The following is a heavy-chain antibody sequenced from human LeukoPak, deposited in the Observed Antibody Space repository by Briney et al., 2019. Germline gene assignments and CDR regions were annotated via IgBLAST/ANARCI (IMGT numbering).Heavy chain of an antibody. CDR1: GFTFSDHY. CDR3: ARGNAYGDSHRGSFDI. CDR2: IYSGGST. Sequence: GGSLRLSCAASGFTFSDHYMSWIRQAPGKGLEWVSIIYSGGSTYYADSVKDRFTISRDNSKNTLFLQMNSLRVEDTAIYYCARGNAYGDSHRGSFDIWGQGTMVTVFS. V-gene: IGHV3-53*01. J-gene: IGHJ3*02. D-gene: IGHD4-17*01.